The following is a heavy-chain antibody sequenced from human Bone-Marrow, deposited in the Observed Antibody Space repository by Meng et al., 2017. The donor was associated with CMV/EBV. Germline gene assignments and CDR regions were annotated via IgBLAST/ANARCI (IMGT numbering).Heavy chain of an antibody. Sequence: SVKVSCKASGGTFSSYAISWVRQAPGQGLEWMGGIIPILGTANYAQKFQGRVTITTDESTSTAYMELSSLRSEDTAVYYCARDQGGRVVPAAMGYFDYWGQGTLVTVSS. CDR2: IIPILGTA. V-gene: IGHV1-69*05. D-gene: IGHD2-2*01. CDR3: ARDQGGRVVPAAMGYFDY. J-gene: IGHJ4*02. CDR1: GGTFSSYA.